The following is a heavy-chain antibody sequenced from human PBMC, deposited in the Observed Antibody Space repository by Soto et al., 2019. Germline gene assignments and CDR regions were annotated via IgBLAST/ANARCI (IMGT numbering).Heavy chain of an antibody. CDR1: GFTFSSYA. J-gene: IGHJ4*02. CDR2: ISYDGSNK. Sequence: QVQLVESGGGVVQPGRSLRLSCAASGFTFSSYAMHWVRQAPGKGLEWVAVISYDGSNKYYADSVKGRITISRDNSKNTLYLQMNSLRAEDTAVYYCARERQYSSSWYYFDYWGQGTLVTVSS. CDR3: ARERQYSSSWYYFDY. V-gene: IGHV3-30-3*01. D-gene: IGHD6-13*01.